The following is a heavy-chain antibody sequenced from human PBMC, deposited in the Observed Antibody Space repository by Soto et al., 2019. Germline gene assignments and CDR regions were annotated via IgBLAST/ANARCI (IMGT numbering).Heavy chain of an antibody. D-gene: IGHD3-10*01. J-gene: IGHJ4*02. V-gene: IGHV4-34*01. CDR2: INHSGST. CDR1: GGSFSGYY. Sequence: PSETLSLTCAVYGGSFSGYYWSWIRQPPGKGLEWIGEINHSGSTNYNPSLKSRVTISVDTSKNQFSLKLSSVTAADTAVYYCARGELLWFGELKLWGQGTLVTVSS. CDR3: ARGELLWFGELKL.